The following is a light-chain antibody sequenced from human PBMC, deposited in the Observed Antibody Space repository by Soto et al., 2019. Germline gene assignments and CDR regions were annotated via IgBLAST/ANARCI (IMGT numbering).Light chain of an antibody. CDR3: QQRSNR. CDR1: QSVSRS. Sequence: EIVLTQSPATLSLSPGDRAVLSCRASQSVSRSLTWYQHKPGQAPRLLIYDASTRATGIPRRFSGSGSGTDFTLTIRSLEPEDFAVYCCQQRSNRFGGGTKVEIK. CDR2: DAS. J-gene: IGKJ4*01. V-gene: IGKV3-11*01.